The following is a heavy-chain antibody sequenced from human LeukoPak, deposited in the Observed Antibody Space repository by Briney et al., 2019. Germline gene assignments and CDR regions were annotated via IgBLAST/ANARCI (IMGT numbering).Heavy chain of an antibody. CDR1: GGSFSGYY. J-gene: IGHJ2*01. D-gene: IGHD1-26*01. Sequence: TTSETLSLTCAVYGGSFSGYYWSWIRQPPGKGLEWIGEINHSGSTNYNPSLKSRVTISVDTSKNQFSLKLSSVTAADTAVYYCASRPSSGSYYYWYFDLWGRGTLVTVSS. CDR3: ASRPSSGSYYYWYFDL. CDR2: INHSGST. V-gene: IGHV4-34*01.